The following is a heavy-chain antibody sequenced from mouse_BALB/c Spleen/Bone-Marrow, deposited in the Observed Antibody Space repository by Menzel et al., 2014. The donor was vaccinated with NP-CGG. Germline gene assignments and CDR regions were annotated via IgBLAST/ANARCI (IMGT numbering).Heavy chain of an antibody. CDR3: ARDPLYYYA. D-gene: IGHD1-1*01. CDR1: GFTFSSYG. CDR2: INSNGGST. Sequence: EVQRVESGGGLVQPGGSLKLSCAASGFTFSSYGMSWVRQTPDKRLELVATINSNGGSTYYPDSVKDRFTISRDNAKNTLYLQMSSLKSEDTAMYYCARDPLYYYAWGQGTLVTVSA. J-gene: IGHJ3*01. V-gene: IGHV5-6-3*01.